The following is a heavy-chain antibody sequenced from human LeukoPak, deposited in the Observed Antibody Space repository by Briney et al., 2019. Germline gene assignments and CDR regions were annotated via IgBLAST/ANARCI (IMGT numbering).Heavy chain of an antibody. J-gene: IGHJ4*02. CDR2: VYHSGST. Sequence: SETLSLTCTVSGYSISSGYYWGWIRQPPGKGLEWIGSVYHSGSTYYNPSLKSRVTISVDTSKNQFSLKLSSVTAADTAVYYCARGLAGSGYYDSSGYFDNWGQGTLVTVSS. D-gene: IGHD3-22*01. CDR3: ARGLAGSGYYDSSGYFDN. CDR1: GYSISSGYY. V-gene: IGHV4-38-2*02.